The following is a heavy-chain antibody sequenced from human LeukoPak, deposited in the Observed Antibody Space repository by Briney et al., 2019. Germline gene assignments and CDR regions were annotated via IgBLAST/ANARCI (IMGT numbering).Heavy chain of an antibody. CDR1: GGSISSYY. Sequence: PSETLSLTCTVSGGSISSYYWSWIRQPPGKGLEWIGYIYYSGSTNYNPSLKSRVTISVDTSKNQFSLKLSSVTAADTAVYYCARVGFSQDFDYWGQGTLVTVSS. J-gene: IGHJ4*02. CDR3: ARVGFSQDFDY. CDR2: IYYSGST. V-gene: IGHV4-59*01. D-gene: IGHD3-3*01.